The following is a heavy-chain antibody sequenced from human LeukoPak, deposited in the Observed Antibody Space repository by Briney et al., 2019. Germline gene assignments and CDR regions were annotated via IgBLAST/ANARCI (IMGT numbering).Heavy chain of an antibody. J-gene: IGHJ4*02. CDR1: GFTFDDYA. CDR3: AKDISANGWYAGVTGYFDF. V-gene: IGHV3-9*01. CDR2: INWNSVSI. D-gene: IGHD6-19*01. Sequence: GGSLRLSCAASGFTFDDYAVHWVRQAPGKGLEWVSGINWNSVSIGYADSVKGRFTISRDNAKNSLYLQINSLRAEDTAFYYCAKDISANGWYAGVTGYFDFWGQGTLVTVSS.